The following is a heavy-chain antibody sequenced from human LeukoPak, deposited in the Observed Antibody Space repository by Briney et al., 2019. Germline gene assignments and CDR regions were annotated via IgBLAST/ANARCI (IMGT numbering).Heavy chain of an antibody. CDR2: INPNSGGT. J-gene: IGHJ4*02. Sequence: ASVKVSCKASGYTFTGYYMHWVRQAPAQGHEWMGWINPNSGGTNYAQKFQGRVTMTRDTSISTAYMELSRLRSDDTAVYYCARSRGGIAAAGSDYWGQGTLVTVSS. V-gene: IGHV1-2*02. D-gene: IGHD6-13*01. CDR1: GYTFTGYY. CDR3: ARSRGGIAAAGSDY.